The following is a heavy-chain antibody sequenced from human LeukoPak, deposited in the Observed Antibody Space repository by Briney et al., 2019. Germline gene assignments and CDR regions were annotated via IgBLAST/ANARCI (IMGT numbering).Heavy chain of an antibody. CDR2: INYGGTT. CDR1: GGSISSSIYY. Sequence: PSETLSLTCTVSGGSISSSIYYWAWIRQPPGKGPEWIGSINYGGTTYYHPSLKSRVTMSVDTSKNQFSLKLTSVTAADTAVYYCARPGGPVDPWGQGTLVTVSS. CDR3: ARPGGPVDP. D-gene: IGHD3-10*01. V-gene: IGHV4-39*01. J-gene: IGHJ5*02.